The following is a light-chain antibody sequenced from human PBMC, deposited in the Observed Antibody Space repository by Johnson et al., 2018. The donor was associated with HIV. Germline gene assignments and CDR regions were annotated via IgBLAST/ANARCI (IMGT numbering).Light chain of an antibody. CDR3: GTWDSSLSVYV. V-gene: IGLV1-51*01. J-gene: IGLJ1*01. Sequence: QLVLTQPPSVSAAPGQKVTISCSGSSSNIGNNYVSWYQQLPGTAPNLLIYDNNKRPSGIPDQFSGPKSGPSATLGITGLRPGDEADYYCGTWDSSLSVYVFGTGTKVSVL. CDR2: DNN. CDR1: SSNIGNNY.